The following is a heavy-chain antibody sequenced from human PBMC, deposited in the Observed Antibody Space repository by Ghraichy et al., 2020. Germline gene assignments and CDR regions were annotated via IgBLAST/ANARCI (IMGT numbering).Heavy chain of an antibody. J-gene: IGHJ4*02. CDR1: GGSFSGYY. Sequence: SETLSLTCAVYGGSFSGYYWSWIRQPPGKGLEWIGEINHSGSTNYNPSLKSRVTISVDMSKNQFSLKLSSVTAADTAVYYCARVVGGWVDYWGQGTLVTVSS. CDR2: INHSGST. CDR3: ARVVGGWVDY. D-gene: IGHD6-19*01. V-gene: IGHV4-34*01.